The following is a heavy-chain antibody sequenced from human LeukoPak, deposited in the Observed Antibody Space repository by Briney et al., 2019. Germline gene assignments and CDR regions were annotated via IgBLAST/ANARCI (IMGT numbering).Heavy chain of an antibody. CDR3: ARGSCSGGSCYYYYYYMDV. V-gene: IGHV3-30*01. Sequence: GGSLRLSCAASGFTFSSYAMHWVRQAPGKGLEWVAVISYDGSNKYYADSVKGRFTISRDNSKNTLYLQMNSLRAEDTAVYYCARGSCSGGSCYYYYYYMDVWGKGTTVTVPS. J-gene: IGHJ6*03. D-gene: IGHD2-15*01. CDR2: ISYDGSNK. CDR1: GFTFSSYA.